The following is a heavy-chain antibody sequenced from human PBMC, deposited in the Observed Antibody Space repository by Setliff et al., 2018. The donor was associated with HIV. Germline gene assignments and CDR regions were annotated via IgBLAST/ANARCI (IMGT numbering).Heavy chain of an antibody. CDR2: VYVGGNT. Sequence: PSETLSLTCNVSGVSIANTASYWSWIRQPAGKTLGWIGQVYVGGNTYYNPSFESRVSISVDRSKNQFSLKLSSVTAADTAVYFCARETYYYDASGPPSGYYMDVWGKGTTVTVSS. V-gene: IGHV4-61*09. D-gene: IGHD3-22*01. J-gene: IGHJ6*03. CDR1: GVSIANTASY. CDR3: ARETYYYDASGPPSGYYMDV.